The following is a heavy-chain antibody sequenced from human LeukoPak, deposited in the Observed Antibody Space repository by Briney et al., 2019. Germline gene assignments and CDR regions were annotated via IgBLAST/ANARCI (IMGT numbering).Heavy chain of an antibody. CDR3: ARTPSGPYYYYMDV. D-gene: IGHD5-12*01. J-gene: IGHJ6*03. V-gene: IGHV1-69*06. CDR2: IIPIFGTA. CDR1: GGTFSSYA. Sequence: SVKVSCKASGGTFSSYAISWVRQAPGQGLEWMGGIIPIFGTANYAQKFQGRVTITADKSTSTAYMEPSSLRSEDTAVYYCARTPSGPYYYYMDVWGKGTTVTVSS.